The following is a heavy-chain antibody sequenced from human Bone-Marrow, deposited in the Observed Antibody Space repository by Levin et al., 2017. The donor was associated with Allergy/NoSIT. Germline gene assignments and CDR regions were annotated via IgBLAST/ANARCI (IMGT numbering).Heavy chain of an antibody. CDR2: IFYTGSS. Sequence: SQTLSLPCPISCDYMNSFYWSWIRQPPGKGLEWIGYIFYTGSSSYNPSLKSRVTISVGTSKNQLSLRLSSVTTADTAVYYCARGLSYYYEDAFDLWGQGKMVTVSS. J-gene: IGHJ3*01. CDR3: ARGLSYYYEDAFDL. V-gene: IGHV4-59*01. D-gene: IGHD3-22*01. CDR1: CDYMNSFY.